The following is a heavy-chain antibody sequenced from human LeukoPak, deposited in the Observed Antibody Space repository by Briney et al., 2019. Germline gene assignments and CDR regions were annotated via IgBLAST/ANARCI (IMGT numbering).Heavy chain of an antibody. V-gene: IGHV3-23*01. CDR2: ISGSGGTI. CDR1: GFTFSSYA. CDR3: AKDSSRAHMIVVVTDPFDY. Sequence: GGSLRLSCAASGFTFSSYAMSWVRQAPGKGLEWVSVISGSGGTIYYADSVKGRFTISRDKSKNTLYLQMNSLRAEDTAVYYCAKDSSRAHMIVVVTDPFDYWGQGTLVTVS. D-gene: IGHD3-22*01. J-gene: IGHJ4*02.